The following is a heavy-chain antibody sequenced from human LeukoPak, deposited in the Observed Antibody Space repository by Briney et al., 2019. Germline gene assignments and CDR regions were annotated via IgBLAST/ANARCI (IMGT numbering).Heavy chain of an antibody. V-gene: IGHV4-61*02. D-gene: IGHD3-10*01. CDR1: GGSISSGSYY. Sequence: PSQTLSLTCTVSGGSISSGSYYWRWSRKPAGRGLEWIVRIYTSGSPNYNPYLKSLVTISVDTSKNQFSLKLSPVTAADTAVYYCAREVYYYGSGMEGYYYYGMDVWGQGTTVTVSS. CDR2: IYTSGSP. J-gene: IGHJ6*02. CDR3: AREVYYYGSGMEGYYYYGMDV.